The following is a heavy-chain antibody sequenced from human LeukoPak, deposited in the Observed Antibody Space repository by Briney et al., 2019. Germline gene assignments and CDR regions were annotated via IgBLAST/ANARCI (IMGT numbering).Heavy chain of an antibody. Sequence: GGSLRLSCAASGFTFSDYGIHWVRQAPGKGLQWVAVVRFDGSDHYHEDYVKGRFTISRDNSKNTVYLRMNSLRAEDTAVYYCARDLYDHFLDYWGQGTVVTVSS. CDR2: VRFDGSDH. D-gene: IGHD3-3*01. J-gene: IGHJ4*02. CDR3: ARDLYDHFLDY. CDR1: GFTFSDYG. V-gene: IGHV3-33*01.